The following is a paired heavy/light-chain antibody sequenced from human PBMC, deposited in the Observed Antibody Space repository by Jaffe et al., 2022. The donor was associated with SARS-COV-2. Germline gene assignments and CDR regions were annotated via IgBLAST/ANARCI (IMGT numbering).Light chain of an antibody. CDR2: WAS. J-gene: IGKJ1*01. V-gene: IGKV4-1*01. CDR3: HQYYSLWT. CDR1: QSILNSSNNKNY. Sequence: DIVMTQSPDSLAVSLGERATINCKSSQSILNSSNNKNYLAWYQQKPGQPPKLLISWASTRESGVPDRFSGRGSGTDFTLTISSLQAEDVAVYYCHQYYSLWTYGQGTKVEIK.
Heavy chain of an antibody. CDR1: GGSINRSPYY. J-gene: IGHJ6*02. D-gene: IGHD3-22*01. Sequence: QLQLQESGPGLVKPSETLSLTCTVSGGSINRSPYYWGWIRQPPGKGLEWIGSVYYTGNTYYNPSRRSRVTISIDTSKNHFSLKLTSVTAADTAVYYCARLNDYYDSTGQANHGMDVWGQGTTVTVSS. CDR2: VYYTGNT. V-gene: IGHV4-39*02. CDR3: ARLNDYYDSTGQANHGMDV.